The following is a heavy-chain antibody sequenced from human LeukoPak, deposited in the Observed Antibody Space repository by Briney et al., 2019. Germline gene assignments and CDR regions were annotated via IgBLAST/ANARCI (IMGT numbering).Heavy chain of an antibody. Sequence: TSETLSLTCTVSGGSINTSYWSWIRLPAGKGLEWIGRVYNTGKIDYNPSLRSRVTMSADTSKRQISLRLRPVTAADTAVYYCATKHLWSDGFDIWGQGRMVTVSS. CDR3: ATKHLWSDGFDI. V-gene: IGHV4-4*07. CDR1: GGSINTSY. D-gene: IGHD3-10*01. CDR2: VYNTGKI. J-gene: IGHJ3*02.